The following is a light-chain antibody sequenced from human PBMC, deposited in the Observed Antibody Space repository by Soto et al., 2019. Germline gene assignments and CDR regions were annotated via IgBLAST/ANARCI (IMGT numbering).Light chain of an antibody. J-gene: IGKJ2*01. CDR1: QSVSSTY. CDR2: GAS. V-gene: IGKV3-20*01. CDR3: QHHGSSPPYT. Sequence: VLTQSPGTLSLSPGERATLSCRASQSVSSTYLAWYQQKPGQAPRLLIYGASSRATGIPDRFSGSGSGTDFTLTISRLEPEDFAVYYCQHHGSSPPYTFGQGTNLEIK.